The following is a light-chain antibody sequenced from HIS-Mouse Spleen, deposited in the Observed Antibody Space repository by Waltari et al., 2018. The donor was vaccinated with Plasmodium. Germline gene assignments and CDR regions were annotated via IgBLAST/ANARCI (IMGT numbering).Light chain of an antibody. CDR1: VLAKTY. CDR3: YSAADNNRV. CDR2: KDS. J-gene: IGLJ3*02. V-gene: IGLV3-27*01. Sequence: SYELTQPSSVSVSPGQTARITCSGDVLAKTYARWFQQKPGQAPVLVIYKDSERTSGIPERFSGSSSGTTVTLTISGAQVEDEADYYCYSAADNNRVFGGGTKLTVL.